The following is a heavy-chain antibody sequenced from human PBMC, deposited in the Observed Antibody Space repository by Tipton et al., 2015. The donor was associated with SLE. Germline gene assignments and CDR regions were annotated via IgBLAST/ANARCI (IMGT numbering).Heavy chain of an antibody. CDR2: IYYSGST. J-gene: IGHJ6*02. CDR3: ARDLSGGVMDSSSWYENPPGYYGMDV. CDR1: GGSISSYY. V-gene: IGHV4-59*01. D-gene: IGHD6-13*01. Sequence: TLSLTCAVYGGSISSYYWSWIRQPPGKGLEWIGYIYYSGSTNYNPSLKSRVTISVDTSKNQFSLKLSSVTAADTAVYYCARDLSGGVMDSSSWYENPPGYYGMDVWGQGTTVTVSS.